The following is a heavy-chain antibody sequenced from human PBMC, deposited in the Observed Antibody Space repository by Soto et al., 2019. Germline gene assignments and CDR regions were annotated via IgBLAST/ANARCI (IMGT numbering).Heavy chain of an antibody. V-gene: IGHV1-3*01. CDR2: INGGNGNT. J-gene: IGHJ4*02. D-gene: IGHD6-19*01. CDR3: ARDWSEQAVAGSPLLTH. CDR1: GVMFNKYA. Sequence: QVQLVQSGAEVKKPGASLNISCTASGVMFNKYALHWVRQAPGQRPERMGWINGGNGNTRYSEKFQGRVTITRDTSASTIIYLALSGRSSEGTAIYFCARDWSEQAVAGSPLLTHWGQGTLVTVSS.